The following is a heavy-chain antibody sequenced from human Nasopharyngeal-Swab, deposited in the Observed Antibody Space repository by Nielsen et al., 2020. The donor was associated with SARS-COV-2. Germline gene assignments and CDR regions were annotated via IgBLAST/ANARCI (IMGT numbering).Heavy chain of an antibody. D-gene: IGHD2-2*01. CDR3: ARVPRYCSSTSCYAEPYYYCYGMDV. CDR1: GYTFTGYY. CDR2: INPNSGGT. J-gene: IGHJ6*02. V-gene: IGHV1-2*02. Sequence: ASVKVSCKASGYTFTGYYMHWVRQAPGQGLEWMGWINPNSGGTNYAQKFQGRVTMTRDTSISTAYMELSRLRSDDTAVYYCARVPRYCSSTSCYAEPYYYCYGMDVWGQGTTVTVSS.